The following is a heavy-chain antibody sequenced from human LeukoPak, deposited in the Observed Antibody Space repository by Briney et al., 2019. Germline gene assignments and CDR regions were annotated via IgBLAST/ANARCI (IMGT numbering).Heavy chain of an antibody. CDR2: ISGSGGTT. J-gene: IGHJ4*02. CDR1: GFTFSDYA. CDR3: AKEVTYYYDSSGYYGGLYFDY. V-gene: IGHV3-23*01. Sequence: GGSLRLSCAASGFTFSDYAMTWVRQAPGKRLEWVSTISGSGGTTYYADSVKGRFTISRDNSKNTVYLQMNSLGAEDTAVYYCAKEVTYYYDSSGYYGGLYFDYWGQGTLVTVSS. D-gene: IGHD3-22*01.